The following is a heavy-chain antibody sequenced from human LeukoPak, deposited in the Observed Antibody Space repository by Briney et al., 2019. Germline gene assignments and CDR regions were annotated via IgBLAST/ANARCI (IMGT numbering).Heavy chain of an antibody. CDR1: GGTFSSYA. V-gene: IGHV1-69*13. D-gene: IGHD6-19*01. Sequence: GASVKVSCKASGGTFSSYAISWVRQAPGQGLEWMGGIIPIFGTANYAQKFQGRVTITADESTSTAYMELSSLRSEDTAVYYCARDGGSGRGRWFDPWGQGTLVTVSS. J-gene: IGHJ5*02. CDR2: IIPIFGTA. CDR3: ARDGGSGRGRWFDP.